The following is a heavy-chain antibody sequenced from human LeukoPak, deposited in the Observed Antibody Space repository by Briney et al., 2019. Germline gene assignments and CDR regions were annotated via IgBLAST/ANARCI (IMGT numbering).Heavy chain of an antibody. CDR1: GGSISSYY. Sequence: PSETLSLTCTVSGGSISSYYWSWLRQPPGKGLEWIGYIYYSGSTNYNPSLKSRVTISADTSKNQFSLKLSSVTAADTAVYYCARGGYSSSWYGERWFDPWGQGTLVTVSS. V-gene: IGHV4-59*01. CDR2: IYYSGST. J-gene: IGHJ5*02. D-gene: IGHD6-13*01. CDR3: ARGGYSSSWYGERWFDP.